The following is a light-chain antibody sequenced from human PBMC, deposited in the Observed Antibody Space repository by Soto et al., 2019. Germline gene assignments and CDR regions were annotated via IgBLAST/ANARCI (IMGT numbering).Light chain of an antibody. Sequence: IVLTQSPVTLSMSPGERVTLSXKTSQSVGTNLAWYQQNPGQAPRLLIYGASTRATGIPARFSGSGSGTYFTLTISSLQSEDFAVYYCQQYDTWTWTFGLGTKVDIK. CDR3: QQYDTWTWT. J-gene: IGKJ1*01. CDR1: QSVGTN. V-gene: IGKV3-15*01. CDR2: GAS.